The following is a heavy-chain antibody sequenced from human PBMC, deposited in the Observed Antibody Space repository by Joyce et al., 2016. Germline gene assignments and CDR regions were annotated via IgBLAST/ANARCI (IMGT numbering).Heavy chain of an antibody. V-gene: IGHV3-30*18. D-gene: IGHD1-1*01. CDR1: GFTFNSFD. J-gene: IGHJ1*01. Sequence: QFQLVESGGRVVQPGRSLRLSCRASGFTFNSFDMHWVRQAPGKGLEWVAVISHDAERQFYGESSKGRFTISRDNYKNTLDLQMNSLRVEDTAVYYCAKGALADQLLPPADLWGQGTLVTVSS. CDR2: ISHDAERQ. CDR3: AKGALADQLLPPADL.